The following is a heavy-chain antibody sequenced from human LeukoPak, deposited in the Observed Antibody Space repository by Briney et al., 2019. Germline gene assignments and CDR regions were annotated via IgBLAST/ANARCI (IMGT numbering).Heavy chain of an antibody. Sequence: ASVKVSCKASGYTFTSYGISWVRQAPGQGLEWMGWISAYNGNTNYAQKLQGRVTMTTDTSTSTAYMELRSLRSDDTAVYYCARVGCSSTSCSMGPNWFDPWGQGTLVTVSS. V-gene: IGHV1-18*01. CDR3: ARVGCSSTSCSMGPNWFDP. CDR1: GYTFTSYG. CDR2: ISAYNGNT. J-gene: IGHJ5*02. D-gene: IGHD2-2*01.